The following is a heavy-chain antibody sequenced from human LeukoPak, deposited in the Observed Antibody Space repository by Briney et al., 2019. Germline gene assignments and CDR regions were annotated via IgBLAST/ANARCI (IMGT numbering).Heavy chain of an antibody. CDR3: ARDGEWELLTAFDI. CDR2: ISYDGNDK. Sequence: GRSLRLSCASSEFTFRSYAMYWVRQAPGKGLECVAVISYDGNDKYYADSVKGRFTISRDNSKNTLYLQMNSLRAEDTAVYYCARDGEWELLTAFDIWGQGTMVTVSS. CDR1: EFTFRSYA. J-gene: IGHJ3*02. D-gene: IGHD1-26*01. V-gene: IGHV3-30-3*01.